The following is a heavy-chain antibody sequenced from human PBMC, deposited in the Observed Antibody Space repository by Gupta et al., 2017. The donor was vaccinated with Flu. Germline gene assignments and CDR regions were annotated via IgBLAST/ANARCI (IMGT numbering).Heavy chain of an antibody. J-gene: IGHJ4*02. D-gene: IGHD5-18*01. CDR3: ARAQKRGYTFGSGAHSGYYFDY. Sequence: QVQLQESGPGLVKPSQTLSLTCTVSGGSIRSGSFSWRWIRQSAEKGLEWIGRIYTSGSTNYNPSLKSRATISVDTAKNQFSLKVNSVTAADTAVYYGARAQKRGYTFGSGAHSGYYFDYWGQGTRVTVSS. CDR1: GGSIRSGSFS. CDR2: IYTSGST. V-gene: IGHV4-61*02.